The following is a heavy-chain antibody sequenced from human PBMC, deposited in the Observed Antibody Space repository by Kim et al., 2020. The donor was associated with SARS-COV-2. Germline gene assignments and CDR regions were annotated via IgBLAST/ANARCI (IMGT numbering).Heavy chain of an antibody. V-gene: IGHV4-59*01. J-gene: IGHJ3*02. CDR3: AREGYSSGWSASPGAFDI. CDR1: GGSISSYY. CDR2: IYYSGST. D-gene: IGHD6-19*01. Sequence: SETLSLTCTVSGGSISSYYWSWIRQPPGKGLEWIGYIYYSGSTNYNPSLKSRVTISVDTSKNQFSLKLSSVTAADTAVYYCAREGYSSGWSASPGAFDIWGQGTMVTVSS.